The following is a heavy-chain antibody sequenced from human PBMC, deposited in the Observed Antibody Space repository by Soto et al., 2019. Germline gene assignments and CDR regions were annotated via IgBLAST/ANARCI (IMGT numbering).Heavy chain of an antibody. D-gene: IGHD3-22*01. V-gene: IGHV1-18*01. CDR1: GYTFTSYG. J-gene: IGHJ4*02. Sequence: QVQLVQSGAEVKKPGASVKVSCKASGYTFTSYGISWARQAPGQGLEWMGWISAYNGNTNYAQKLQGRVTMTTDTSTSTAYMELRSLRSDDTAVYYCARDRDYYDSSGYFDYWGQGTLVTVSS. CDR2: ISAYNGNT. CDR3: ARDRDYYDSSGYFDY.